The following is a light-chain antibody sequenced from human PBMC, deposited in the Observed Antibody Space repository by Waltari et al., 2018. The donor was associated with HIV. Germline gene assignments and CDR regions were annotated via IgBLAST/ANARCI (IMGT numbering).Light chain of an antibody. CDR3: SSYTSSSTRV. CDR1: SSEVGGSNS. V-gene: IGLV2-14*01. Sequence: QSALTQPASVSGSPGQSITIPCTGTSSEVGGSNSVSCYQQHPVKAPKLMIYDVSRRPSGVCSRVSGSKTGNRAALTSAGRQAEGGSDYYCSSYTSSSTRVFGGGTKLTVL. J-gene: IGLJ3*02. CDR2: DVS.